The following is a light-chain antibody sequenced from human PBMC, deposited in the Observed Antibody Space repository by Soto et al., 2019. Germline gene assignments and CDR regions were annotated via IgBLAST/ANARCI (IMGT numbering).Light chain of an antibody. Sequence: QSVLTQPASVSGSPGQSITLSCTGTSSDVGGYNHVSWYQQHPGKAPKLIIYEVRNRPSGVSNRLSGSKSGNTASLTISGLQADEEADYYCCSYTSSSIRVFGGGTKLTVL. CDR2: EVR. J-gene: IGLJ3*02. CDR3: CSYTSSSIRV. V-gene: IGLV2-14*01. CDR1: SSDVGGYNH.